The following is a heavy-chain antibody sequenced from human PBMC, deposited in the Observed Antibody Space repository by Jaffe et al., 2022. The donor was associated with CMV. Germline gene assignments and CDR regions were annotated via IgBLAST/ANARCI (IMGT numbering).Heavy chain of an antibody. Sequence: QAQLEQSGAEIKKPGASVKLSCKASGYSISDYAIHWMRQAPGQRPEWMGWINPDNGNAKYSQTFQDRVTLTTDRSASTVYMELHSLRSEDSAVYYCARLVILPLTALDIWGQGTMVTISS. CDR3: ARLVILPLTALDI. J-gene: IGHJ3*02. V-gene: IGHV1-3*01. D-gene: IGHD1-26*01. CDR2: INPDNGNA. CDR1: GYSISDYA.